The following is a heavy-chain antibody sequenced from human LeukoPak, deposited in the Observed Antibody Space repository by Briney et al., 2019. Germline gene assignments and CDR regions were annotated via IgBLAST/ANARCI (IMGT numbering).Heavy chain of an antibody. CDR1: GFTFDDYA. J-gene: IGHJ4*02. D-gene: IGHD3-22*01. V-gene: IGHV3-9*01. CDR2: ISWNSGSI. Sequence: PGGSLRLSCAASGFTFDDYAMHWVRQAPGKGLEWVSGISWNSGSIGYADSVKGRFTISRDNAKNSLYLQMNSLRAEDTALCYCAKDVYYDSSGYYFDYWGQGTLVTVSS. CDR3: AKDVYYDSSGYYFDY.